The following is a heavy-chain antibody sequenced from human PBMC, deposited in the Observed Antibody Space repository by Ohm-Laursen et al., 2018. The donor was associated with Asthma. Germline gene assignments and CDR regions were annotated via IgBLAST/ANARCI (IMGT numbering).Heavy chain of an antibody. CDR2: INGDGGIK. Sequence: SLRLSCTASGFTITNYWMHWVRQAPGKGLVWVSRINGDGGIKSYAASVKGRFTISRDAAKNTVYLQMNSLRVDDTAVYYCAYEFGGSGDYWGQGTLVTVSS. CDR3: AYEFGGSGDY. J-gene: IGHJ4*02. V-gene: IGHV3-74*01. D-gene: IGHD3-10*01. CDR1: GFTITNYW.